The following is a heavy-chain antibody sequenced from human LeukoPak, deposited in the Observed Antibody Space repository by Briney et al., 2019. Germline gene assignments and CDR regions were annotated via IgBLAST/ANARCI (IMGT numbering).Heavy chain of an antibody. Sequence: SETVSLTCTVSSGSISSYYWSWIRQPAGKGLEWIGRIYTSGSTNYNPSLKSRVTMSVDTSKNQFSLKLSSVTAADTAVYYCARDRYRVVAGPFDYWGQGTLVTVSS. CDR3: ARDRYRVVAGPFDY. CDR2: IYTSGST. J-gene: IGHJ4*02. D-gene: IGHD6-19*01. CDR1: SGSISSYY. V-gene: IGHV4-4*07.